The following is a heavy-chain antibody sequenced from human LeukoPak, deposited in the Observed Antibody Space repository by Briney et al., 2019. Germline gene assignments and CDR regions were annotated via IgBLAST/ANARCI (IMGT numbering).Heavy chain of an antibody. CDR1: GFTFSSYS. CDR2: ISSSSSTI. D-gene: IGHD1-26*01. Sequence: GGSLRLSCAASGFTFSSYSMNWVRQAPGKGLEWVSYISSSSSTIYYADSVKGRFTISRDNAKNMLYLQMNSLRAEDTAVYYCAKGLRYIAYSGTYLFDYWGQGTLVTVSS. J-gene: IGHJ4*02. V-gene: IGHV3-48*01. CDR3: AKGLRYIAYSGTYLFDY.